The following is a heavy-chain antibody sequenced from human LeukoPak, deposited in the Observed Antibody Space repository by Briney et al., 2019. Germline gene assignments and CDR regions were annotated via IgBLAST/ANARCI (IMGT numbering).Heavy chain of an antibody. V-gene: IGHV3-23*01. CDR2: VSGRDTST. CDR1: GFTFSSYA. CDR3: AKWGDYDVLTGYYDSDY. D-gene: IGHD3-9*01. Sequence: GASLRLSCAASGFTFSSYAMSWVRQAPGKGLEWVSAVSGRDTSTYYADSVKGRLTISRDNSKNTLYLQMNSLRAEDTAIYYCAKWGDYDVLTGYYDSDYWGQGTLVTVSS. J-gene: IGHJ4*02.